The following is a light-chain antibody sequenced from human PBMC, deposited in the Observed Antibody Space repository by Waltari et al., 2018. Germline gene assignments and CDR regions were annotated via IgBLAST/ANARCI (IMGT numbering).Light chain of an antibody. CDR3: QQSYSTPCT. V-gene: IGKV1-39*01. CDR2: AAS. Sequence: DIQMTQSPSSLSASVGDRVTITCRAGQTISSYLNWYQQKPGKAPKLLIYAASTLQSGVPSRFSGSGSGTDFTLTISSLQPEDFATYYCQQSYSTPCTFAQGTKLEIK. CDR1: QTISSY. J-gene: IGKJ2*02.